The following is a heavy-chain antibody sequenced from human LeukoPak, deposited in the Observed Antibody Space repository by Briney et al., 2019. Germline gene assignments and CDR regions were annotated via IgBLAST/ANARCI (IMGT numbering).Heavy chain of an antibody. V-gene: IGHV3-53*01. CDR3: ARAGKPMAGKYYFDF. D-gene: IGHD6-19*01. CDR1: GFTVSTNY. CDR2: IHPDGYT. J-gene: IGHJ4*02. Sequence: GGSLRLSCAASGFTVSTNYMCWVRQDPGKGLELVSIIHPDGYTHYADSVKGRFTISRGNSKNTLFLQMDSLRAEDTAVYYCARAGKPMAGKYYFDFWGQGTLVTVSS.